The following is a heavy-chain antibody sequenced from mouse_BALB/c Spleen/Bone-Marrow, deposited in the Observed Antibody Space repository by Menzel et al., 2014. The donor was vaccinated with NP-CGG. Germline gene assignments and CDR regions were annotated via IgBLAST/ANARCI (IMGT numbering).Heavy chain of an antibody. CDR1: GFSLSRYS. V-gene: IGHV2-6-4*01. Sequence: VQRVESGPGQVAPSLSLSITCTVSGFSLSRYSVHWVRQPPGKGLEWLGVIWGGGSTDYNLGLKSRLSISKDNSKSQVCLKMNSLQTDDTAMYYCTRFITTGAMDYWGQGTSVTFSS. CDR3: TRFITTGAMDY. D-gene: IGHD1-1*01. CDR2: IWGGGST. J-gene: IGHJ4*01.